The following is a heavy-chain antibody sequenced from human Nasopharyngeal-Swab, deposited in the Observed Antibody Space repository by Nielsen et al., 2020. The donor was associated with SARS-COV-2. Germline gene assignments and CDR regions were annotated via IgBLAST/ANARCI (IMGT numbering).Heavy chain of an antibody. J-gene: IGHJ3*02. CDR2: ISYDGSNK. CDR3: ARDPSSSWLYDAFDI. Sequence: GEFLKISCAASGFTFSSYAMHWVRQAPGKGLEWVAVISYDGSNKYYADSVKGRFTISRDNSKNTLYLQMNSLRAEDTAVYYCARDPSSSWLYDAFDIWGQGTMVTVSS. V-gene: IGHV3-30-3*01. D-gene: IGHD6-13*01. CDR1: GFTFSSYA.